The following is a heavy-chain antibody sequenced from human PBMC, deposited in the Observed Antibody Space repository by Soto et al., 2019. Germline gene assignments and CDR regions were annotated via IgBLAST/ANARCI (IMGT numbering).Heavy chain of an antibody. D-gene: IGHD6-6*01. J-gene: IGHJ6*02. CDR3: ARSMYSTSAQLYYGMDV. CDR1: GYSIRSGYF. V-gene: IGHV4-38-2*01. CDR2: MYHSGIT. Sequence: SETLSLTCAVSGYSIRSGYFWGWIRQPPEKGLEWIGSMYHSGITYYNLSLKSRVTISVDTSKNQLSLKLSSATAADTAVYYCARSMYSTSAQLYYGMDVWGQGTTVTVSS.